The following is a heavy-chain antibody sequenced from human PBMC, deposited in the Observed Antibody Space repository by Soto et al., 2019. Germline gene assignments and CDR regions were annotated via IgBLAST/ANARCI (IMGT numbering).Heavy chain of an antibody. CDR3: AKDRQPDGLWPFDH. J-gene: IGHJ4*02. V-gene: IGHV3-23*01. D-gene: IGHD2-8*01. Sequence: GGSLRLSCAASGFTFSTYAMSWVRQAPGKGLEWVSGLFGNGRGISYADAVKGRFTISRDNSNNMLYLQMHSLRVEDTAVYYCAKDRQPDGLWPFDHWGQGTLVTVSS. CDR1: GFTFSTYA. CDR2: LFGNGRGI.